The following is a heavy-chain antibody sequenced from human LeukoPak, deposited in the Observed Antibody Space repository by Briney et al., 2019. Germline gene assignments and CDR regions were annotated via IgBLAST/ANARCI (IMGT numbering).Heavy chain of an antibody. J-gene: IGHJ4*02. CDR3: AKGPLDDSIEFDY. D-gene: IGHD3-22*01. Sequence: PGGSLRLSCVVSGFTFSNYWMSWVRQAPGKGLEWVAFIRYDGSNKYYADSVKGRFTISRDNSKNTLYLQMNSLRAEDTAVYYCAKGPLDDSIEFDYWGQGTLVTVSS. CDR1: GFTFSNYW. V-gene: IGHV3-30*02. CDR2: IRYDGSNK.